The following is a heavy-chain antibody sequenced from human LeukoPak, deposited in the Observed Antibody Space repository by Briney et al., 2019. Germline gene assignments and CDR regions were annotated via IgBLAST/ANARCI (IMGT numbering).Heavy chain of an antibody. CDR3: ARAPRYCSTTSCYLNYMDV. CDR1: GYTFTDYY. J-gene: IGHJ6*03. CDR2: INPNSGGT. V-gene: IGHV1-2*02. Sequence: GASVKVSCKASGYTFTDYYIHWVRQAPGQGLEWMGWINPNSGGTNYAQKFQGRVTMTRDTSINTAYMELSRLRSDDTAVYFCARAPRYCSTTSCYLNYMDVWGKGTTVTVSS. D-gene: IGHD2-2*01.